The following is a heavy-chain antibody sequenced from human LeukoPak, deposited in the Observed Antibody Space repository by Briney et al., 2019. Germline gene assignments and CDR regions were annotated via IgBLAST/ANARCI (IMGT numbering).Heavy chain of an antibody. CDR3: ARDVLAAAGTYDY. CDR2: IYYSGST. V-gene: IGHV4-59*01. CDR1: GGSISGFY. Sequence: SETLSLTCTVSGGSISGFYWGWIRQPPGKGLEWIGSIYYSGSTNYNPSLKSRVTISADRFENQLSLKLSSVTAADTAVYYCARDVLAAAGTYDYWGQGTLVTVSS. J-gene: IGHJ4*02. D-gene: IGHD6-13*01.